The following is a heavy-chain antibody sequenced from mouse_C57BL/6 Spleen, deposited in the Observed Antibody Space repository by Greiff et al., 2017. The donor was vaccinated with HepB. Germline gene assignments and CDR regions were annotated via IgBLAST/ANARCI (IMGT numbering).Heavy chain of an antibody. CDR1: GYTFTSYW. D-gene: IGHD1-1*01. CDR3: ARSNYGSSYGVFAY. J-gene: IGHJ3*01. V-gene: IGHV1-72*01. Sequence: QVQLKQPGAELVKPGASVKLSCKASGYTFTSYWMHWVKQRPGRGLEWIGRIDPNSGGTKYNEKFKSKATLTVDKPSSTAYMQLSSLTSEDSAVYYCARSNYGSSYGVFAYWGQGTLVTVSA. CDR2: IDPNSGGT.